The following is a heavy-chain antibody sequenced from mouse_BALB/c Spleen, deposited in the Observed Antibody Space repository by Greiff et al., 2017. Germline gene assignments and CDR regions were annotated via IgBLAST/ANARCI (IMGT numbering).Heavy chain of an antibody. CDR1: GYTFTDYN. V-gene: IGHV1S56*01. Sequence: QVQLKQSGPELVKPGASVKISCKASGYTFTDYNMHWVKQSHGKSLEWIGWIYPGDGSTKYNEKFKGKATLTADKSSSTAYMQLSSLTSENSAVYFCARGTYFDYWGQGTTLTVSS. CDR2: IYPGDGST. CDR3: ARGTYFDY. J-gene: IGHJ2*01. D-gene: IGHD2-14*01.